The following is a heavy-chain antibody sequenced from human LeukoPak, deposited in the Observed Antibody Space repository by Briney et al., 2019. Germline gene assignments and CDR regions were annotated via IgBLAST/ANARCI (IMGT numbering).Heavy chain of an antibody. Sequence: GSLRLSCAASGFIFKNHAMSWVRQAPGKGLEWVSATSGSGGTKFYADSVKGRFTFSRDNSKNTLYLQMNSLRAEDTAIYYCAKIGSYYFDYWGQGTLVTVSS. CDR1: GFIFKNHA. CDR3: AKIGSYYFDY. J-gene: IGHJ4*02. CDR2: TSGSGGTK. D-gene: IGHD3-10*01. V-gene: IGHV3-23*01.